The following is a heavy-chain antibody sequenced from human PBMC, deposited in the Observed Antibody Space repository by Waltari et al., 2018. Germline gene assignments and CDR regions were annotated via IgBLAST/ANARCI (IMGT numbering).Heavy chain of an antibody. J-gene: IGHJ2*01. CDR3: SNFPNIAAANLYFDL. CDR2: IIGSSYTT. D-gene: IGHD6-13*01. V-gene: IGHV3-23*04. CDR1: GYPLRGDA. Sequence: VQRVDYGGDLVQPGGTLRLSGPGSGYPLRGDAVNWIRLSPGKRLEWVSGIIGSSYTTVYADSMKGLFTISRYNSKNTMYLQINSLSAEDTAIYSLSNFPNIAAANLYFDLWGRGTLVTVSS.